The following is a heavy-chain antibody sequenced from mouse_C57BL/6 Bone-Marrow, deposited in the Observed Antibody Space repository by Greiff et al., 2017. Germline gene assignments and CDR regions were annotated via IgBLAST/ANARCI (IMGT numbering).Heavy chain of an antibody. V-gene: IGHV1-81*01. D-gene: IGHD3-2*02. CDR1: GFTFTSYG. J-gene: IGHJ3*01. CDR2: IHPSSGNT. Sequence: VQLQQSGAELARPGASVKLSCKASGFTFTSYGICWVQQRTGQGLEWIGEIHPSSGNTYYTEQFKGKATLSADKSSSTAYMELRSLTSEDSAVYFCARQIRLPSFAYWGQGTLVTVSA. CDR3: ARQIRLPSFAY.